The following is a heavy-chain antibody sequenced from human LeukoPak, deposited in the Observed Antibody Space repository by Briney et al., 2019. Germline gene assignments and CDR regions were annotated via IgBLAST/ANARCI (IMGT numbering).Heavy chain of an antibody. Sequence: PGGSLRLTCAASGCTFSHFAMSWIRQAPGKGLEWVSTISGSGNKTYAPDSVKGRFTISSDNSKNPLYLQMTGLRAEDTAVYYCAKLKRVGIAPFDDWGQGILVTVSS. CDR1: GCTFSHFA. CDR3: AKLKRVGIAPFDD. J-gene: IGHJ4*02. D-gene: IGHD3-10*01. CDR2: ISGSGNKT. V-gene: IGHV3-23*01.